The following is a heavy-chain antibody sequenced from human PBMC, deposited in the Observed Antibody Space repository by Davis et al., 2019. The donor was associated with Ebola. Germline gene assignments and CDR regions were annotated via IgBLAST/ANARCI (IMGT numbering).Heavy chain of an antibody. J-gene: IGHJ4*02. D-gene: IGHD3-3*01. Sequence: GGSLRLSCAASGFTFSSYSMNWVRQAPGKGLEWVSSISSSSSYIYYADSVKGRFTISRDNSKNTLYLQMNSLRAEDTAVYYCAKLDDFWSGQGYFDYWGQGTLVTVSS. CDR2: ISSSSSYI. CDR1: GFTFSSYS. CDR3: AKLDDFWSGQGYFDY. V-gene: IGHV3-21*04.